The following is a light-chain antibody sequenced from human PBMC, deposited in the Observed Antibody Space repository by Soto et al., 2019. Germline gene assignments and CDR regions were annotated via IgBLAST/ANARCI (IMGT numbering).Light chain of an antibody. V-gene: IGKV3-11*01. Sequence: EIVLTQSPATLSLSPGERATLSCTASQSVSSYLAWYQQKPGQAPRLLIYDASNRATGIPARFSGSGSGTDFTLTISRLEPEDFAVYYSQQRSNWPPKVTFGGGTKVEIK. CDR3: QQRSNWPPKVT. CDR2: DAS. CDR1: QSVSSY. J-gene: IGKJ4*01.